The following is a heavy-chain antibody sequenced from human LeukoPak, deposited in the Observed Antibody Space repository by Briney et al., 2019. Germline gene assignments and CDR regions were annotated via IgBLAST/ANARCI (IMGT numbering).Heavy chain of an antibody. D-gene: IGHD4-17*01. CDR1: GFTFTSSA. V-gene: IGHV1-58*02. Sequence: GASVKVSCKASGFTFTSSAMQWVRQARGQRLEWIGWIVVGSGNTNYAQKFQERVTITRDMSTNTAYMELSSLRSEDTAVYYCAAPTTVTTLDAFDIWGQGTMVTVSS. CDR3: AAPTTVTTLDAFDI. J-gene: IGHJ3*02. CDR2: IVVGSGNT.